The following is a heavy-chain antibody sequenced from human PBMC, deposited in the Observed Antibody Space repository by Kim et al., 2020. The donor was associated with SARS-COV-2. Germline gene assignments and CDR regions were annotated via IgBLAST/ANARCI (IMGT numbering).Heavy chain of an antibody. V-gene: IGHV3-66*01. J-gene: IGHJ4*02. CDR2: IYSSGST. D-gene: IGHD3-16*01. CDR3: ASSPNLMIGVVGRHPGFDY. Sequence: GGSLRLSCAASGFTVSSNYMSWVRQAPGKGLEWVSVIYSSGSTYYADSVKGRFTISRDNSKNTLYLQMNSLRAEDTAGYYCASSPNLMIGVVGRHPGFDYWCQGTLLTVSS. CDR1: GFTVSSNY.